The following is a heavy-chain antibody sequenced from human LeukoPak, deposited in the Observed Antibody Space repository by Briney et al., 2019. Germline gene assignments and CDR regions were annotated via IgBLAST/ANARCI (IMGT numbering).Heavy chain of an antibody. CDR2: SNPNSGGT. CDR3: ARSLAGSYSFDY. CDR1: GYTFTGYY. Sequence: ASVKVSCKASGYTFTGYYIHWVRQAPGQGLEWMGWSNPNSGGTNYAQKFQRRVTMTSDTSISTAYMELSTLRSDDTAVYYCARSLAGSYSFDYWGQGTLVTVSS. D-gene: IGHD1-26*01. V-gene: IGHV1-2*02. J-gene: IGHJ4*02.